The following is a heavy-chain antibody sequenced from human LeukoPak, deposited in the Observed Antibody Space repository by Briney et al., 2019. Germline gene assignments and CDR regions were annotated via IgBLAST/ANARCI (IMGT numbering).Heavy chain of an antibody. CDR2: IYSGGST. Sequence: PGGSLRLSCAASGFTVSSNYMSWVRQAPGKGLEWVSVIYSGGSTYYADSVKGRFTISRDNSKNTLYLQMNSLRAEDTAVYYCARDRWIQLWSDDYYFDYWGQGTLVTVSS. CDR1: GFTVSSNY. V-gene: IGHV3-66*01. CDR3: ARDRWIQLWSDDYYFDY. J-gene: IGHJ4*02. D-gene: IGHD5-18*01.